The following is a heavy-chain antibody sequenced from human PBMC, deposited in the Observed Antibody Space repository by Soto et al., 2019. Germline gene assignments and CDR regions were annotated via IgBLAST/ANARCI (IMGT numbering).Heavy chain of an antibody. CDR3: ARDRAPYCSGGSCYFRDY. CDR1: GFTFSSYG. Sequence: GGSLRLSCAASGFTFSSYGMHWVRQAPGKGLEWVAVIWYDGSNKYYADSVKGRFTISRDNSKNTLYLQMNSLRAEDTAVYYCARDRAPYCSGGSCYFRDYWGQGTLVTVSS. J-gene: IGHJ4*02. CDR2: IWYDGSNK. D-gene: IGHD2-15*01. V-gene: IGHV3-33*01.